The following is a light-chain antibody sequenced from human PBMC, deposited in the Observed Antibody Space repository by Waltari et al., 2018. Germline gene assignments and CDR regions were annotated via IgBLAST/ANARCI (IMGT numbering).Light chain of an antibody. CDR2: GVS. Sequence: QSALTQPASVSGSPGQSITISCTGTSSDVGGYNYVSWCQQHPGKAPKLMIYGVSNRPSGVSNRFSGSKSGNAASLTISGLQAEDEADYYCSSYTSSSTLGVFGGGTKLTVL. CDR1: SSDVGGYNY. V-gene: IGLV2-14*01. J-gene: IGLJ2*01. CDR3: SSYTSSSTLGV.